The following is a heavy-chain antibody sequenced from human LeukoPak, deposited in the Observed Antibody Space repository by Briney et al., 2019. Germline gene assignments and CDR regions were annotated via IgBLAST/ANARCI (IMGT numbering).Heavy chain of an antibody. J-gene: IGHJ5*02. D-gene: IGHD2-21*01. CDR1: GYTFINFD. CDR2: ITPSSGFA. V-gene: IGHV1-8*01. Sequence: ASVKVSCKASGYTFINFDINWVRQATEQGLEWMGWITPSSGFAGYAQKFQGRVTMTSNISISTAYVELSSLRSEDTAVYYCVRGSLVNFDPWGQGSLVTVSS. CDR3: VRGSLVNFDP.